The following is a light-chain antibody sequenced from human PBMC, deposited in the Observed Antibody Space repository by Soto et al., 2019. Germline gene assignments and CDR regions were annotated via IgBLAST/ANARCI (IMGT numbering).Light chain of an antibody. Sequence: DIQMTQSPSTLSASVGDRVTITCRASQCITSFLAWYQQKPGKAPKLLIFDASSLQSGAPSRFSGSGSGTQFTITIVGLQPDDFATYFCQQHDNYKPVTFGGGTKVDI. CDR1: QCITSF. CDR2: DAS. J-gene: IGKJ4*01. V-gene: IGKV1-5*01. CDR3: QQHDNYKPVT.